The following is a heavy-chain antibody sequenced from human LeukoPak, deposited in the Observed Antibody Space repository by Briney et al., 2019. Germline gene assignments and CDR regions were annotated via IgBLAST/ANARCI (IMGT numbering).Heavy chain of an antibody. D-gene: IGHD6-19*01. CDR1: GGTFSSYA. V-gene: IGHV1-69*13. J-gene: IGHJ4*02. Sequence: SVKVSCKASGGTFSSYAISWVRQAPGQGLEWMGGIIPIFGTANYAQKFQGRVTITADESTSTAYMELSSLRSEDTAVYYCARDGGGPVACKRFDYWGQGTLVTVSS. CDR3: ARDGGGPVACKRFDY. CDR2: IIPIFGTA.